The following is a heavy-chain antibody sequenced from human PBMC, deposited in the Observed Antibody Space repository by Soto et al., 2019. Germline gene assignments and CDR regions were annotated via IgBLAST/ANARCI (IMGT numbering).Heavy chain of an antibody. CDR2: VSHDGRNT. CDR3: AKGGRQWLVTSDFNY. Sequence: VQLVESGGGVVQPGRSLRLSCAASGCTFSDYAMHWVRQAPGKGLEWVAVVSHDGRNTHYADSVKGRFTISRDSSKNTVSLEMTSLRAEATAVYYCAKGGRQWLVTSDFNYWGQGALVTVSS. CDR1: GCTFSDYA. V-gene: IGHV3-30*18. J-gene: IGHJ4*02. D-gene: IGHD6-19*01.